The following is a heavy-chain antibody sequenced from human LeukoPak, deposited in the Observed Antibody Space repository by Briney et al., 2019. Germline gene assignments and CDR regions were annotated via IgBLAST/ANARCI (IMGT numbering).Heavy chain of an antibody. D-gene: IGHD2-15*01. CDR2: ISAYNGNT. Sequence: ASVKASCKASGYTFTSYGISWVRQAPGQGLEWMGWISAYNGNTNYAQKLQGRVTMTTDTSTSTAYMELRSLSSDDTAVYYCARDCPIVVVVAADYYYYGMDVWGQGTTVTVSS. CDR3: ARDCPIVVVVAADYYYYGMDV. V-gene: IGHV1-18*01. J-gene: IGHJ6*02. CDR1: GYTFTSYG.